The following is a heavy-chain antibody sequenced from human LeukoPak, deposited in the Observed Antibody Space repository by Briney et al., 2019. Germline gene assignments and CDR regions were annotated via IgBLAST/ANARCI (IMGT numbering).Heavy chain of an antibody. V-gene: IGHV3-48*01. J-gene: IGHJ5*02. D-gene: IGHD5-12*01. Sequence: GGSLRLSCAASGFTFSSYSMNWVRQAPGKGLEWVSYISSSSSTIYSADSVKGRFTISRDNAKNSLYLQMNSLRAEDTAVYYCARDPVATIIGWFDPWGQGTLVTVSS. CDR3: ARDPVATIIGWFDP. CDR1: GFTFSSYS. CDR2: ISSSSSTI.